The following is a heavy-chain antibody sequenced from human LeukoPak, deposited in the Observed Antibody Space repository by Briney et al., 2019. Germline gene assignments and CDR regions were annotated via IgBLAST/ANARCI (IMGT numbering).Heavy chain of an antibody. CDR1: GYTFTSYD. D-gene: IGHD3-9*01. CDR2: INPNSGGT. CDR3: ARGLNRMLRYFDWLSKNNWFDP. V-gene: IGHV1-2*02. J-gene: IGHJ5*02. Sequence: ASVKVSCKASGYTFTSYDINWVRQATGQGLEWMGWINPNSGGTNYAQKFQGRVTMTRDTSISTAYMELSRLRSDDTAVYYCARGLNRMLRYFDWLSKNNWFDPWGQGTLVTVSS.